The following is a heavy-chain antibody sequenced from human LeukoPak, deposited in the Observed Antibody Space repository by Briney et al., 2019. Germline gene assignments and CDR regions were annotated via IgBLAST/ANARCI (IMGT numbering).Heavy chain of an antibody. V-gene: IGHV5-51*01. J-gene: IGHJ5*02. D-gene: IGHD5-12*01. CDR3: ARGPIGGGYSGYDRFDP. CDR1: GYSFTSYW. Sequence: GESLKISGKGSGYSFTSYWIGWVRQMPGKGLEWMGIIYPGDSDTRYSPSFQGQVTISADKSISTAYLQWISLKASDTAIYYCARGPIGGGYSGYDRFDPWGQGTLVTVSS. CDR2: IYPGDSDT.